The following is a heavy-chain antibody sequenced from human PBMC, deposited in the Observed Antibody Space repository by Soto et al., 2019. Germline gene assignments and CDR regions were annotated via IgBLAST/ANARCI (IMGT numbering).Heavy chain of an antibody. V-gene: IGHV1-2*02. Sequence: ASVKVSCKASGYTFTGYYMHWVRQAPGQGLEWMGWINPNSGGTNYAQKFQGRVTMTKDTSASTAYMELRSLRSEDTAVYYCAREGVRGMDVWGQGTTVTVSS. CDR3: AREGVRGMDV. CDR1: GYTFTGYY. CDR2: INPNSGGT. D-gene: IGHD3-16*01. J-gene: IGHJ6*02.